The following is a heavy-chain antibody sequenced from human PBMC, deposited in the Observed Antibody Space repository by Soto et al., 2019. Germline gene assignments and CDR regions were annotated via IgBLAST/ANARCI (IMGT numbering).Heavy chain of an antibody. CDR2: AHYTGST. J-gene: IGHJ5*02. CDR1: GDSISSYY. Sequence: QVQLQESGPGLLKPSETLSVTCTFSGDSISSYYWSWIRQPPGKGPEWIGYAHYTGSTKYHPSLKRRVTMSVDVCKDQISLPLSAVSAADTALYYSVSFPPFLTVSTGFGPRGQAALVAVSS. CDR3: VSFPPFLTVSTGFGP. D-gene: IGHD4-17*01. V-gene: IGHV4-59*01.